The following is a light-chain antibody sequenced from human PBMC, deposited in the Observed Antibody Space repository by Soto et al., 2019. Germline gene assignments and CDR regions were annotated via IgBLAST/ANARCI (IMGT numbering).Light chain of an antibody. V-gene: IGKV3-20*01. CDR3: QQYGSSGT. J-gene: IGKJ1*01. CDR2: GAS. Sequence: VLTQSPGTLSLSPGDRATLSCTASQSVSNNYLAWYQQKPGQAPRLLIYGASNRATGIQDRFSGSGSGTDFTLTISRLEPEEFAVYYCQQYGSSGTFGQGTKVDIK. CDR1: QSVSNNY.